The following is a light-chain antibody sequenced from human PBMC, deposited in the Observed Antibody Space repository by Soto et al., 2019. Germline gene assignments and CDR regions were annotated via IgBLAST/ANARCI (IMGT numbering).Light chain of an antibody. Sequence: EIVMTQSPATLSVSPGERATLSCRASQSVSSNLAWYQQKPGQAPRLLIYGASTRATGIPARFSGSGSGTEITLNISSLQSEDFAVYYCQQYNNWWTLGQGTKVDIK. J-gene: IGKJ1*01. CDR2: GAS. V-gene: IGKV3-15*01. CDR3: QQYNNWWT. CDR1: QSVSSN.